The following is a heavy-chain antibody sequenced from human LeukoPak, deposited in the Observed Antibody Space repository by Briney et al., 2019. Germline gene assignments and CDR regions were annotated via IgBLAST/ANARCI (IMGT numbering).Heavy chain of an antibody. CDR3: ARDSGITIFGVVTPDAFDI. V-gene: IGHV4-61*10. Sequence: PSQTLSLTCTVSGGSISSGSYHWIWIRQPAGKGLEWIGYIYYSGSTNYNPSLKSRVTISVDTSKNQFSLKLSSVTAADTAVYYCARDSGITIFGVVTPDAFDIWGQGTMVTVSS. J-gene: IGHJ3*02. D-gene: IGHD3-3*01. CDR2: IYYSGST. CDR1: GGSISSGSYH.